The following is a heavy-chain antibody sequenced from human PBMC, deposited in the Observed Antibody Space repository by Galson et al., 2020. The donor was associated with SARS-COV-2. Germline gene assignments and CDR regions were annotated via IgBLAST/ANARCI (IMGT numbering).Heavy chain of an antibody. J-gene: IGHJ4*02. D-gene: IGHD3-22*01. CDR3: ARGRYYDSSGPDY. CDR2: IYPGDSDT. V-gene: IGHV5-51*01. Sequence: GESLKISCKGSGYSFTSYLIDWVRQMPGKGLEWMGIIYPGDSDTRYSPSFQGQVTISADKSISTAYLQWSSLKASDTAMYYCARGRYYDSSGPDYWGQGTLVTVSS. CDR1: GYSFTSYL.